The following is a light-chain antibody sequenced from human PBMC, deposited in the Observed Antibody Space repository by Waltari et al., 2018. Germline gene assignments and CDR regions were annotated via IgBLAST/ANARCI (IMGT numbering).Light chain of an antibody. CDR1: SSNIGSNT. V-gene: IGLV1-44*01. Sequence: QSVLTQPPSASGTPGQRVTISCSGSSSNIGSNTVKWYQQPPGTAPKLLIYSNNQRPSGVPDRVSGSKSGTSASLAISGLQSEDEADYYCAAWDDSLNGRVFGGGTKLTVL. CDR2: SNN. CDR3: AAWDDSLNGRV. J-gene: IGLJ3*02.